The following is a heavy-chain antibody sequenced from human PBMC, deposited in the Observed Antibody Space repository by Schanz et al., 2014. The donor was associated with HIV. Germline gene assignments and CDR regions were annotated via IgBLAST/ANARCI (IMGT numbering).Heavy chain of an antibody. D-gene: IGHD3-22*01. Sequence: QVQLQESGPGLVKPSQTLSLTCTVSGGSISNGGYYWSWIRQPPGKGLEWIGKINHSGNTNYNPSLKSRVTISVDTFKNQFSLKMSSVTAADTAVYYCARSYYYDGSPLPLDSWGQGTLVTVSS. CDR3: ARSYYYDGSPLPLDS. CDR1: GGSISNGGYY. CDR2: INHSGNT. J-gene: IGHJ4*02. V-gene: IGHV4-30-4*01.